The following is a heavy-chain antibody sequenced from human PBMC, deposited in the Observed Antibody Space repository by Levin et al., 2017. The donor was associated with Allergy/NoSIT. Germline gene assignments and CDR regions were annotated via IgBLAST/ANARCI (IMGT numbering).Heavy chain of an antibody. V-gene: IGHV1-18*01. CDR1: GYTFTSYG. D-gene: IGHD2-15*01. CDR3: ARDSAGGIVVVVAANDFDY. CDR2: ISAYNGNT. Sequence: ASVKVSCKASGYTFTSYGISWVRQAPGQGLEWMGWISAYNGNTNYAQKLQGRVTMTTDTSTSTAYMELRSLRSDDTAVYYCARDSAGGIVVVVAANDFDYWAREPWSPSPQ. J-gene: IGHJ4*02.